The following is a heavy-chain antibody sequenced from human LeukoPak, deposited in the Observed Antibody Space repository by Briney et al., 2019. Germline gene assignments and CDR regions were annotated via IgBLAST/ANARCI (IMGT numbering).Heavy chain of an antibody. V-gene: IGHV3-23*01. CDR2: TVSRGTT. CDR3: AKCSTSAYTTGWCNWIDP. Sequence: GRSLRLSCAASGFTFSNYGMHWVRQAPGKGLEWVSSTVSRGTTQYADSVKGRFTVSRDTSKNTLYLQMNSLRADDTAVYYCAKCSTSAYTTGWCNWIDPWGQGTLVTVSS. J-gene: IGHJ5*02. CDR1: GFTFSNYG. D-gene: IGHD6-19*01.